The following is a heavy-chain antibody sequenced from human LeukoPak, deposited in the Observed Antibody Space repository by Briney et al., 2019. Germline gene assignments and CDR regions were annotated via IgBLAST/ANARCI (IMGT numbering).Heavy chain of an antibody. CDR3: AKLPYYDILTGNDY. Sequence: GGSLRLSCAASGFTFSSYGMHWVRQAPGKWLEWVAVISYDGSNKYYADSVKGRFTISRDNSKNTLYLQMNSLRAEDTAVYYCAKLPYYDILTGNDYWGQGTLVTVSS. D-gene: IGHD3-9*01. J-gene: IGHJ4*02. CDR2: ISYDGSNK. V-gene: IGHV3-30*18. CDR1: GFTFSSYG.